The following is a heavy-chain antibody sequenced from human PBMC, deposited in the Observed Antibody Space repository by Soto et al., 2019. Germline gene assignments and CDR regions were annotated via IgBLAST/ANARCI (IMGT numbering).Heavy chain of an antibody. Sequence: SETLSLTCTVSGASISGNYWSWIRQPPGKGLEWIGYIYDSGSTNYSPSLQSRVTMSVDRSKNQFSLALTSVTAADTAVYFCARYRRGTGWFYLDYWGQGTLVTVSS. CDR1: GASISGNY. V-gene: IGHV4-59*01. CDR2: IYDSGST. J-gene: IGHJ4*02. D-gene: IGHD6-19*01. CDR3: ARYRRGTGWFYLDY.